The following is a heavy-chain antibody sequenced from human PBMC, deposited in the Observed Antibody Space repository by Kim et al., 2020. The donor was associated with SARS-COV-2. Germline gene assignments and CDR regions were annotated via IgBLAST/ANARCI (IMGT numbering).Heavy chain of an antibody. Sequence: ASVKVSCKASGYTFTSYYMHWVRQAPGQGLEWMGIINPSGGSTSYAQKFQGRVTMTRDTSTSTVYMELSSLRSEDTAVYYCARGIAAAGTRSYYYYYGMDVWGQGTTVTVSS. CDR2: INPSGGST. CDR1: GYTFTSYY. D-gene: IGHD6-13*01. J-gene: IGHJ6*02. CDR3: ARGIAAAGTRSYYYYYGMDV. V-gene: IGHV1-46*01.